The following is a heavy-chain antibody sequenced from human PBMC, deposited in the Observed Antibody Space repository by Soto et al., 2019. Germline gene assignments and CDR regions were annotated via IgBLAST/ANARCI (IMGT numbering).Heavy chain of an antibody. CDR2: ITSGGGST. J-gene: IGHJ2*01. CDR1: GLTFSSYA. D-gene: IGHD3-9*01. Sequence: EVQLLESGGGLVQPGGSLRLSCAASGLTFSSYAMSWVRQAPGKGLEWVSGITSGGGSTYYADSVKGRFTVSRGKSKNTPFPQMNSLRAEDTDRYYCAKIPPASDSSDISGYQWYFDLWGRGTRVTVSS. CDR3: AKIPPASDSSDISGYQWYFDL. V-gene: IGHV3-23*01.